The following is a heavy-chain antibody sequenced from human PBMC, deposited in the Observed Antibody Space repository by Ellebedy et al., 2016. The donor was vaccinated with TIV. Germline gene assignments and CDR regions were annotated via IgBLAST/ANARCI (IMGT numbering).Heavy chain of an antibody. CDR2: INPSGGST. V-gene: IGHV1-46*01. D-gene: IGHD3-22*01. CDR3: ARGGGKVDYDSSGYTDAFDI. CDR1: GYTFTSYY. J-gene: IGHJ3*02. Sequence: AASVKVSCKASGYTFTSYYMHWVRQAPGQGLEWMGIINPSGGSTSYAQKFQGRVTMTRDTSTSTVYMELSSLRSEDTAVYYCARGGGKVDYDSSGYTDAFDIWGQGTMVTVSS.